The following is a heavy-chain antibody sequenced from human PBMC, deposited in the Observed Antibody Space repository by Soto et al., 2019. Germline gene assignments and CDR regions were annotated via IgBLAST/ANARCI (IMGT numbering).Heavy chain of an antibody. CDR3: VRDALYVWGSYRTKYH. D-gene: IGHD3-16*02. CDR2: INAGNGNT. Sequence: QVQLVQSGAEVKKHGASVKVSCKASGYTFTSYAMHWVRQAPGQSLEWMGWINAGNGNTKYSQKFQRRVTISRDTTASTAYMGLCSLRSEDTGVYYCVRDALYVWGSYRTKYHWGQGTQVTVSS. V-gene: IGHV1-3*01. CDR1: GYTFTSYA. J-gene: IGHJ5*02.